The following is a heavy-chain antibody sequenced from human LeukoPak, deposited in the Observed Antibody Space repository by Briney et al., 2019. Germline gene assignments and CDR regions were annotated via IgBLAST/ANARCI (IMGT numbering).Heavy chain of an antibody. Sequence: SRTLSLTFPISGDSVSRNSADWNWIRQSPSRGLGWLGRTYYKSKWYNGYAVSVKSRITINPDTSKNQFSLQLNSVTPEDTAVYYCARLIWNVYLGISVCGQGTTVTVSS. CDR2: TYYKSKWYN. CDR3: ARLIWNVYLGISV. CDR1: GDSVSRNSAD. D-gene: IGHD1-1*01. V-gene: IGHV6-1*01. J-gene: IGHJ6*02.